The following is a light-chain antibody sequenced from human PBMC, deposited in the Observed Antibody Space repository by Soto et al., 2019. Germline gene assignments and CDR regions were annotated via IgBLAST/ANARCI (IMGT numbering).Light chain of an antibody. V-gene: IGLV1-44*01. Sequence: QSVRTQPPSASGTPGQRVTISCSGDISNIGTNSVHWYQHLPGTAPKLVIYADSQRPSGVPDRFSGSKSGTSASLAISGLQSEDDADYLCAAWDDNLNGPLFGTGTKVTV. CDR2: ADS. CDR1: ISNIGTNS. CDR3: AAWDDNLNGPL. J-gene: IGLJ1*01.